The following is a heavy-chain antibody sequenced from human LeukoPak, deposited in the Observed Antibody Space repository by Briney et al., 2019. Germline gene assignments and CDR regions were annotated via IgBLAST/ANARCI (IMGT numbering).Heavy chain of an antibody. J-gene: IGHJ4*02. D-gene: IGHD6-13*01. CDR2: ISDTSTLI. V-gene: IGHV3-48*01. CDR1: GFTFSTYT. Sequence: GGSLRLSCVVSGFTFSTYTMNWVRQAPGEGLEWVSYISDTSTLIYYAASVKGRFTISRDNAKNSLYLQMNSLRAEDTAVYYCARAGIAAAGKLDWGQGTLVTVSS. CDR3: ARAGIAAAGKLD.